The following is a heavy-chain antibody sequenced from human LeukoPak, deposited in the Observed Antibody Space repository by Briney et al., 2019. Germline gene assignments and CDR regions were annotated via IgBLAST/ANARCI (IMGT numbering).Heavy chain of an antibody. D-gene: IGHD3-9*01. CDR2: INPNSGGT. Sequence: ASVKVSCKASGYTFTGYYMHWVRQAPGQGLEWTGWINPNSGGTNYAQKFQGRVTMTRDTSISTAYMELSRLRSDDTAVYYCARALRYFDWSDSSWFDPWGQGTLVTVSS. CDR1: GYTFTGYY. CDR3: ARALRYFDWSDSSWFDP. J-gene: IGHJ5*02. V-gene: IGHV1-2*02.